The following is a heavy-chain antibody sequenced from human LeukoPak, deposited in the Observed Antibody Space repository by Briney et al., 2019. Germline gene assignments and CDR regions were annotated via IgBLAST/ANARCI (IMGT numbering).Heavy chain of an antibody. D-gene: IGHD6-19*01. CDR3: VGGIGWQPDY. Sequence: GGSLRLSCAASAGFTFSDYWMNWVRQAPGKGLEWVAIISQDGREKLYVDSVKGRFTISRDNAKSSLYLQINGLRAEDKAVYYCVGGIGWQPDYWGQGTLVTVSS. V-gene: IGHV3-7*03. J-gene: IGHJ4*02. CDR2: ISQDGREK. CDR1: AGFTFSDYW.